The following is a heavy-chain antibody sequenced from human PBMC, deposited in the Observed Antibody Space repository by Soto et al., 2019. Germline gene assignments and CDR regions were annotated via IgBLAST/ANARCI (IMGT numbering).Heavy chain of an antibody. Sequence: PGESLKISCKGSVYSFTSYWIGWVRQMPGKGLEWMGIIYPGDSDTRYSPSFQGQVTISADKSISTAYLQWSSLKASDTAMYYCARQVDTIFGVTPYYFDYWGQGTLVTVSS. J-gene: IGHJ4*02. V-gene: IGHV5-51*01. CDR3: ARQVDTIFGVTPYYFDY. D-gene: IGHD3-3*01. CDR2: IYPGDSDT. CDR1: VYSFTSYW.